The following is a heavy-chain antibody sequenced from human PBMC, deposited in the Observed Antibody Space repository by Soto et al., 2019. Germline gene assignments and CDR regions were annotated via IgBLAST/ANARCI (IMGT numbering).Heavy chain of an antibody. CDR3: ARGTDRYSMDV. CDR1: GGSFSGYY. CDR2: INHSGST. Sequence: SETLSLTCAVYGGSFSGYYWSWIRQPPGKGLEWIGEINHSGSTNYNPSLKSRVTISVDTSKNQFSLKLSSVTAADTAVYYCARGTDRYSMDVWGQGTTVTVSS. J-gene: IGHJ6*02. V-gene: IGHV4-34*01.